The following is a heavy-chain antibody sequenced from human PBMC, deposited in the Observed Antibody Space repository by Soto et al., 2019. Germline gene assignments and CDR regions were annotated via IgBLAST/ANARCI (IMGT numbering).Heavy chain of an antibody. Sequence: QVQLVQSGAEVKKPGASVKVSCKASGYTFTSYGIIWVRQAPGQGLEWMGWISAYNGNTNYARKLQGRVTVPTDTSTSTAYMELRSLRSDDTAVDYCARSHGDPTSRCYFYYWGQGTLVTVSS. CDR2: ISAYNGNT. V-gene: IGHV1-18*01. J-gene: IGHJ4*02. CDR3: ARSHGDPTSRCYFYY. CDR1: GYTFTSYG. D-gene: IGHD4-17*01.